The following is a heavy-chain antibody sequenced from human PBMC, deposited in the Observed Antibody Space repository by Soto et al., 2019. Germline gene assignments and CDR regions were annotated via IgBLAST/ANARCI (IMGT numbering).Heavy chain of an antibody. CDR1: GGTFRTSA. CDR2: IMPVFRRP. CDR3: ARDKDRLQLGGNYYYILDV. V-gene: IGHV1-69*12. D-gene: IGHD1-1*01. J-gene: IGHJ6*02. Sequence: QVQLVQSGAEVKKPGSSVKVSCKASGGTFRTSAISWVRQAPGQGLEWVGGIMPVFRRPKYAQNFQDRVTITEDESTSTAYMELSSLRSDDTAVYYCARDKDRLQLGGNYYYILDVWGQGTGVTVSS.